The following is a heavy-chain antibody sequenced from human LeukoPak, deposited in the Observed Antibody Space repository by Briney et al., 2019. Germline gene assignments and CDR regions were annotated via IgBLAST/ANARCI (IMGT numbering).Heavy chain of an antibody. CDR1: GFTFSSYE. CDR2: IRNTGRTI. D-gene: IGHD1-14*01. Sequence: GGSLRLSCAASGFTFSSYEMNWVRQAPGRGVEWGSYIRNTGRTIYYAESVQGRFTISRDNAKNSLYLQMNSLRAEDTAIYYCVRGDRYFFDFWGQGTLVTVSS. V-gene: IGHV3-48*03. J-gene: IGHJ4*02. CDR3: VRGDRYFFDF.